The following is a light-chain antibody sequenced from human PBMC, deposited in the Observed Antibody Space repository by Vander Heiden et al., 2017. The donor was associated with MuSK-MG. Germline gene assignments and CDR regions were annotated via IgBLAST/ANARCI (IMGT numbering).Light chain of an antibody. V-gene: IGLV1-40*01. J-gene: IGLJ2*01. CDR3: QSYDSSLSGVV. CDR2: GNS. Sequence: QSVLTQPPSLSAPPGQSVAISCTGSSPNIGAGYDVHWYQQLPGTAPKLLIYGNSNRPSGVPDRFSGSKSGTSASLAITGLQAEDEADYYCQSYDSSLSGVVFGGGTKLTVL. CDR1: SPNIGAGYD.